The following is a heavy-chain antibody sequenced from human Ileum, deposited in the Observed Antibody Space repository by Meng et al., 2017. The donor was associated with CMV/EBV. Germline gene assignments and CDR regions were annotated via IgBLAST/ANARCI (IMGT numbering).Heavy chain of an antibody. Sequence: GSLRLSCTVSGGSVTSSSYYWGWIRQPPGKGLEWIGTISYIGTTNYNPTLESRVTMSLDTSKNQFSLKETSVTATDTAVYFCARPAGYTGYDLDHWGQGTLVTVSS. CDR1: GGSVTSSSYY. D-gene: IGHD5-12*01. CDR2: ISYIGTT. CDR3: ARPAGYTGYDLDH. J-gene: IGHJ4*02. V-gene: IGHV4-39*01.